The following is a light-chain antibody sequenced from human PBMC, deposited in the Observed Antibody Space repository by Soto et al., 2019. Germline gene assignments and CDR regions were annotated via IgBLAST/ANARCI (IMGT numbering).Light chain of an antibody. V-gene: IGLV2-23*01. CDR2: EGN. Sequence: QSALTQPASVSGSPGQSITMSCAGASSDVGSYNLVSWYQQYPGKAPKLIIYEGNKRPSGVSNRFSGSGSGNTASLTISGLQAEDAADYYCCSYTGCSTSFGGGTKVTVL. J-gene: IGLJ3*02. CDR1: SSDVGSYNL. CDR3: CSYTGCSTS.